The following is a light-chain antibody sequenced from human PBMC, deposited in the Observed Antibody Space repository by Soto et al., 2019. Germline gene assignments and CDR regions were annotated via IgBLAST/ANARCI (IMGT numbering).Light chain of an antibody. CDR3: QQYGSSPEWT. CDR2: AAS. J-gene: IGKJ1*01. Sequence: EIVLTQSPGILSLSLGERATLSCRASQSVSSTYLAWYQQKPGQAPRLLIYAASSRATGIPDRFSGSGSGTDFTLTISRLEPEDFAVYYCQQYGSSPEWTFGQGTKVDIK. CDR1: QSVSSTY. V-gene: IGKV3-20*01.